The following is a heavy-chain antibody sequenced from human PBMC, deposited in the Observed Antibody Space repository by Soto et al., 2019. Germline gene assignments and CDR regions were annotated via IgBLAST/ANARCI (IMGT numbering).Heavy chain of an antibody. CDR1: GFTFSDYY. J-gene: IGHJ6*02. D-gene: IGHD4-4*01. CDR3: ARAIIPLTTIFYGMDV. V-gene: IGHV3-11*06. Sequence: QVQLVESGGGLVKPGGSLRLSCTASGFTFSDYYMTWIRQAPGKGLEWISYISSSSSYTNYADSVKGRFTISRDNAKNSLYLQMNSLRAEDTAVYYCARAIIPLTTIFYGMDVWGQGTTVTVSS. CDR2: ISSSSSYT.